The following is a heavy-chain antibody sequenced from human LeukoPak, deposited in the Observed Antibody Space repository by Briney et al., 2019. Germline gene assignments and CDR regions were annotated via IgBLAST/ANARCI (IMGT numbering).Heavy chain of an antibody. CDR3: AALDTATLRGKYY. J-gene: IGHJ4*02. D-gene: IGHD5-18*01. V-gene: IGHV3-21*06. CDR2: ISSSSTYI. Sequence: GGSLRLSCAASGFTFSSYSMNWVRQAPGKGLEWVSSISSSSTYIYYADSVKGRFTISRDNAKNSLYLQMSSLKAEDTAMYYCAALDTATLRGKYYWGQGTLVTVSS. CDR1: GFTFSSYS.